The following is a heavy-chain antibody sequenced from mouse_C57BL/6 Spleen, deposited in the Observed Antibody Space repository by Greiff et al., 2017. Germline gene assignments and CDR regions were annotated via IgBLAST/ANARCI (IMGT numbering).Heavy chain of an antibody. CDR2: ISYDGSN. V-gene: IGHV3-6*01. D-gene: IGHD2-4*01. J-gene: IGHJ4*01. Sequence: EVQLQESGPGLVKPSQSLSLTCSVTGYSITSGYYWNWIRQFPGNKLEWMGYISYDGSNNYNPSLKNRISITRDTSKNQFFLKLNSVTTEDTATYYCARDYYDYLYYAMDYWGHGTSVTVSS. CDR1: GYSITSGYY. CDR3: ARDYYDYLYYAMDY.